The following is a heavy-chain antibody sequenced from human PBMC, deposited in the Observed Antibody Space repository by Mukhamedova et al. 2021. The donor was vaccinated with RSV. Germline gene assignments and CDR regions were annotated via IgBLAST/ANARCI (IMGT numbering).Heavy chain of an antibody. D-gene: IGHD2-15*01. Sequence: GLEWISSIGRSDADIHYADSVRGRFTISRDNSKNTLYLRMNSLRAEDTAVYYCARDYCVDSRCYYSVDYWGQGTLVTVSS. V-gene: IGHV3-23*01. CDR2: IGRSDADI. CDR3: ARDYCVDSRCYYSVDY. J-gene: IGHJ4*02.